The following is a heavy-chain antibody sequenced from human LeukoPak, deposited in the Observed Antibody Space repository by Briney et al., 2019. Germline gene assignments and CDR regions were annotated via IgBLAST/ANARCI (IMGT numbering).Heavy chain of an antibody. CDR1: GGSISSGSYY. D-gene: IGHD5-12*01. V-gene: IGHV4-61*02. CDR3: ARDGSYYYMDV. J-gene: IGHJ6*03. CDR2: IYTSGST. Sequence: SETLSLTCTVSGGSISSGSYYWSWIRQPAGKGLEWIGRIYTSGSTNYNPSLKSRVTISVDTSKNQFSLKLSSVTAADTAVYYCARDGSYYYMDVWGKGTTVTISS.